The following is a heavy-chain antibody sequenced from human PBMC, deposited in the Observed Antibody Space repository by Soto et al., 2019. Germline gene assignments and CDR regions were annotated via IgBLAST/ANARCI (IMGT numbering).Heavy chain of an antibody. D-gene: IGHD2-2*01. Sequence: SETLSLTCTVSGASISSYYWRSIRQPPGKGLEWIGYIYYSGSTNYNPSLKSRVTISVDTSKNQFSLKLSSVTAADTAVYYCARGGCSSTSCYYGMDVWGQGATVTVSS. CDR1: GASISSYY. J-gene: IGHJ6*02. CDR3: ARGGCSSTSCYYGMDV. V-gene: IGHV4-59*01. CDR2: IYYSGST.